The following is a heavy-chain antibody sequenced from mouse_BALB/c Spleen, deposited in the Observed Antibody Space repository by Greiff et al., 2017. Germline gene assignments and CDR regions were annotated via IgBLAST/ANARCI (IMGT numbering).Heavy chain of an antibody. V-gene: IGHV5-6*03. D-gene: IGHD2-4*01. Sequence: EVMLVESGGGLVKPGGSLKLSCAASGFAFSSYGMSWVRQTPDKRLEWVATISSGGSYTYYPDSVKGRFTISRDNAKNTLYLQMSSLKSEDTAMYYCARHRDYDKVASDYWGQGTTLTVSS. CDR1: GFAFSSYG. CDR3: ARHRDYDKVASDY. J-gene: IGHJ2*01. CDR2: ISSGGSYT.